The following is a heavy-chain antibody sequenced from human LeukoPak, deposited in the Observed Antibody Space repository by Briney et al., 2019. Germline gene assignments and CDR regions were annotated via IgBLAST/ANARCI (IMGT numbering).Heavy chain of an antibody. V-gene: IGHV3-23*01. CDR3: AKDHYVSGRYDAFDI. CDR2: ITTSGGST. CDR1: GFTFSNYD. D-gene: IGHD3-10*01. Sequence: GGSLRLSCAVSGFTFSNYDMSWVRQAPGGGLEWVSSITTSGGSTYYADSVKGRFTISRDNAKNTLYLQMNSLRAEDTAVYYCAKDHYVSGRYDAFDIWGQGTMVTVSS. J-gene: IGHJ3*02.